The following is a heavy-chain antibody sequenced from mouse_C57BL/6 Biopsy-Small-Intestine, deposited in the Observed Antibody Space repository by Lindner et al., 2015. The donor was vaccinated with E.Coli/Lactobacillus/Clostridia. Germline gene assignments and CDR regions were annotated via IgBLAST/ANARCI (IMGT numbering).Heavy chain of an antibody. J-gene: IGHJ4*01. D-gene: IGHD6-1*01. CDR1: GYTFIGSY. CDR3: ARVDTHGCHDH. V-gene: IGHV1-18*01. Sequence: SVKVSCKTSGYTFIGSYMHWVRLAPGQGLEWLGQINPNSGGTIYAQNFQGRVTMTRDTSIRTAYMELSRLTSDDTAVYYCARVDTHGCHDHWGQGTLVTVSS. CDR2: INPNSGGT.